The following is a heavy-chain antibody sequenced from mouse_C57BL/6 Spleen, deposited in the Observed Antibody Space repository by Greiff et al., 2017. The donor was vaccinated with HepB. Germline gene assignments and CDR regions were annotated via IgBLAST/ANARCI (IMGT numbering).Heavy chain of an antibody. CDR1: GYAFSSSW. D-gene: IGHD3-2*02. Sequence: VQLQESGPELVKPGASVKISCKASGYAFSSSWMNWVKQRPGKGLEWIGRIYPGDGDTNYNGKFKGKATLTADKSSSTAYMQLSSLTSEDSAVYFCAKTAQAPGWFAYWGQGTLVTVSA. CDR2: IYPGDGDT. CDR3: AKTAQAPGWFAY. J-gene: IGHJ3*01. V-gene: IGHV1-82*01.